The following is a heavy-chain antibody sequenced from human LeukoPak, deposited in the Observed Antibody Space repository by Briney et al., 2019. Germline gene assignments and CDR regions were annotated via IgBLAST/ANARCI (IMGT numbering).Heavy chain of an antibody. J-gene: IGHJ4*02. CDR3: AKGAYSYYFDY. V-gene: IGHV3-23*01. D-gene: IGHD2-21*01. CDR1: GFTFSSYA. CDR2: ISGSGRST. Sequence: PGGSLRLSCAAPGFTFSSYAMSWVRQAPGKGLEWVSAISGSGRSTYYADSVKGRFTISRDISQNTLYLQMNSLRAEDTALYYCAKGAYSYYFDYWGQGTLVTVSS.